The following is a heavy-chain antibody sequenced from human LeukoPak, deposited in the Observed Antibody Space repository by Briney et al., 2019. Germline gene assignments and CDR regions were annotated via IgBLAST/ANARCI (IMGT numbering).Heavy chain of an antibody. J-gene: IGHJ4*02. D-gene: IGHD6-13*01. Sequence: ASVKVSCKASGYTFTSYGVSWVRQAPGQGLEWMGWISGSNGNTNNAQKVQGRVTMTTDTSTSTAYMELRSLSSDDTAVYYCARYPLSYSSNWHYYFDYWGQGTLLTVSS. CDR1: GYTFTSYG. CDR3: ARYPLSYSSNWHYYFDY. CDR2: ISGSNGNT. V-gene: IGHV1-18*01.